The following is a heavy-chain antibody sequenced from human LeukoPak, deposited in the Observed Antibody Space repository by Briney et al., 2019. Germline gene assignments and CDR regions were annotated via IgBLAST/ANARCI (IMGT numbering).Heavy chain of an antibody. CDR3: AQPNIAARPDAGY. Sequence: GGSLRLSCAPSGFTFDDYAMHWVRQAPGKGLEWVSGISWNSGTIGYADSVKGRFTISRDNAKNSLYLQMNSLRAEDTAVYYCAQPNIAARPDAGYWGQGTLVTVSS. CDR1: GFTFDDYA. J-gene: IGHJ4*02. D-gene: IGHD6-6*01. CDR2: ISWNSGTI. V-gene: IGHV3-9*01.